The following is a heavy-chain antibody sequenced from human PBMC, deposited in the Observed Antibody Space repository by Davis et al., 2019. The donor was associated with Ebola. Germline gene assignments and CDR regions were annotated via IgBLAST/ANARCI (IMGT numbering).Heavy chain of an antibody. D-gene: IGHD5-24*01. Sequence: GESLKISCGASLFTFSIPRMNWVRQAPGKGLEWIAFISSGGHDTYYADSVRGRFTISRDNAKNLLYLQLNSLRDEDTALYYCAKDAEDGSGNWFFDFRGRGALVTVSS. V-gene: IGHV3-48*02. CDR1: LFTFSIPR. CDR3: AKDAEDGSGNWFFDF. CDR2: ISSGGHDT. J-gene: IGHJ2*01.